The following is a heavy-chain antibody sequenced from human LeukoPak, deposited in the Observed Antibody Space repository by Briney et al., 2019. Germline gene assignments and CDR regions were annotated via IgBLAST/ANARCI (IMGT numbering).Heavy chain of an antibody. J-gene: IGHJ5*02. CDR3: ARGASRWSNWFDP. D-gene: IGHD1-26*01. Sequence: GGSLRLSCAPSGFTFSSYEMNWVRQAPGKGLEWVSYISSSGSTIYYADSVKGRFTISRDNAKNSLYLQMNSLRAEDTAVYYCARGASRWSNWFDPWGQGTLVTVSS. V-gene: IGHV3-48*03. CDR2: ISSSGSTI. CDR1: GFTFSSYE.